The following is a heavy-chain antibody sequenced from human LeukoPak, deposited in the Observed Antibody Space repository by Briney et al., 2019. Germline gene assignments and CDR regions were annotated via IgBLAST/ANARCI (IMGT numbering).Heavy chain of an antibody. Sequence: PGRSLRLSCAASGFTFSSYAMCWVRQAPGKGLEWVAVISYDGSTKYYADSVKGPFTISRDTSKSTLYLQMNSLRAEDTAVYYCARGLPYYDSSGYYPHFDYWGQGTLVTVSS. CDR3: ARGLPYYDSSGYYPHFDY. J-gene: IGHJ4*02. V-gene: IGHV3-30*04. CDR2: ISYDGSTK. CDR1: GFTFSSYA. D-gene: IGHD3-22*01.